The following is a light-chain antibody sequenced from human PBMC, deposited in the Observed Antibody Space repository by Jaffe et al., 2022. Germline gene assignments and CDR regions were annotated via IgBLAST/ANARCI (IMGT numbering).Light chain of an antibody. CDR2: GNN. V-gene: IGLV3-9*01. J-gene: IGLJ2*01. CDR1: NIGGKH. Sequence: SYELTQPLSVSVAPGQTAIITCGGNNIGGKHVHWYQRRPGQAPVVVIYGNNNRPSGVPERFSASTSGNTATLTISRAQAGDEADYYCQTFDTTTGWVFGGGTKLTV. CDR3: QTFDTTTGWV.